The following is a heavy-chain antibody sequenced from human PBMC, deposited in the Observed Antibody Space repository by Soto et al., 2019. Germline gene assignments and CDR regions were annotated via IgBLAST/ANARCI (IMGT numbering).Heavy chain of an antibody. D-gene: IGHD2-2*01. CDR3: GYRDYRSWLDP. J-gene: IGHJ5*02. CDR1: GFTFSSYW. CDR2: IKQDGSEK. V-gene: IGHV3-7*01. Sequence: EVQLVESGGGLVQPGGSLRLSCTGSGFTFSSYWMSWVRQAPGKGLEWVANIKQDGSEKYYVDSVKGRFTISRDNAKNSVYLQMYSLRVEDTAVYYCGYRDYRSWLDPWGQGTLVTVSS.